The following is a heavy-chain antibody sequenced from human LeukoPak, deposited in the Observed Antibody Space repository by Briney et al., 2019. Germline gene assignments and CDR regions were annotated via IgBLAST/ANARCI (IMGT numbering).Heavy chain of an antibody. CDR1: GFTFDDYG. CDR3: ARVVEMATSAYYYYMDV. V-gene: IGHV3-20*04. D-gene: IGHD5-24*01. CDR2: INWNGGST. J-gene: IGHJ6*03. Sequence: GGSLRLSCAASGFTFDDYGMSWVRQAPGKGLEWVSGINWNGGSTGYADSVKGRFTISRDNAKNSLYLQMNSLRAEDTALYYCARVVEMATSAYYYYMDVWGKGTTVTVSS.